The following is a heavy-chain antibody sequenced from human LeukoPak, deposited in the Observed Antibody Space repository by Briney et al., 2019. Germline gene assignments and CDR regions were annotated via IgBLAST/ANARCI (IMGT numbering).Heavy chain of an antibody. CDR3: AKDEYSSSSPDY. CDR1: GFTFSSYG. Sequence: GRSLRLSCAASGFTFSSYGMHWVRQAPGKGLEWVAVIPYDGSNKYYADSVKGRFTISRDNSKNTLYLQMNSLRAEDTAVYYCAKDEYSSSSPDYWGQGTLVAVSS. CDR2: IPYDGSNK. J-gene: IGHJ4*02. V-gene: IGHV3-30*18. D-gene: IGHD6-6*01.